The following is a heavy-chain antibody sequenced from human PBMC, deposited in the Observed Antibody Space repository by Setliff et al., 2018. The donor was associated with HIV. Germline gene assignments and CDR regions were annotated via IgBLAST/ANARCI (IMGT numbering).Heavy chain of an antibody. J-gene: IGHJ4*02. V-gene: IGHV1-2*02. CDR3: ARDLSTHWSGYSLGF. D-gene: IGHD3-3*01. Sequence: ASVKVSCKASGYTFTDYYSHWVRQAPGQGLEWMGWVNPKFGGTLYAQKVRGRVTMTRDMSINTVYLELSSLSSDDTAVYYCARDLSTHWSGYSLGFWGPGTLVTVSS. CDR1: GYTFTDYY. CDR2: VNPKFGGT.